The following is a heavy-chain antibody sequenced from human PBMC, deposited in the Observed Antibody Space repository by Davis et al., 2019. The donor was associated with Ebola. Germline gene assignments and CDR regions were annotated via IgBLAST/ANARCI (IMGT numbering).Heavy chain of an antibody. J-gene: IGHJ1*01. CDR1: GYTFTGYY. D-gene: IGHD3-22*01. Sequence: ASVKVSCKASGYTFTGYYMHWVRQAPGQGLEWMGIINPSGGSTTYAQKFKGRVTMTTDTSTSTAYMELRSLRSDDTAVYYCARWDLDYYDSSGYIVSAEYFQHWGQGTLVTVSS. CDR3: ARWDLDYYDSSGYIVSAEYFQH. CDR2: INPSGGST. V-gene: IGHV1-46*01.